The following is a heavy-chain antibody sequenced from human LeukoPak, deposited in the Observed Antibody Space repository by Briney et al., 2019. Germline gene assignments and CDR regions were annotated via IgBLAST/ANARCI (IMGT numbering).Heavy chain of an antibody. CDR2: IYYSGST. Sequence: SETLSLTCTVSGGSISSYYWSWIRQPPGKGLEWIGYIYYSGSTKYNPSLKRRVTISVDTSKNQFSLKLSSVTAADTAVYYCAATLKATIAAAGTGGAFDIWGQGTMVTVSS. J-gene: IGHJ3*02. V-gene: IGHV4-59*01. D-gene: IGHD6-13*01. CDR3: AATLKATIAAAGTGGAFDI. CDR1: GGSISSYY.